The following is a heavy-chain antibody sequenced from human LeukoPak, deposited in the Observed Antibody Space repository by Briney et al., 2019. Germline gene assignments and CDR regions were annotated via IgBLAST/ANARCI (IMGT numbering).Heavy chain of an antibody. J-gene: IGHJ4*02. CDR3: ARAQPPPRWGSGSYYIGY. Sequence: GGSLRLSCAASGFTFSSYAMHWVRQAPGKGLEYVSAISSNGGSTYYANSVKGRFTISRDNSKNTLYLQMNTMRSEDTAVYYCARAQPPPRWGSGSYYIGYWGQGTLVTVSS. CDR1: GFTFSSYA. D-gene: IGHD3-10*01. CDR2: ISSNGGST. V-gene: IGHV3-64*01.